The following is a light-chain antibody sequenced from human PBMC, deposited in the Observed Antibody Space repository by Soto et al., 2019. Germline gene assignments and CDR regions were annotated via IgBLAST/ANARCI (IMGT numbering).Light chain of an antibody. V-gene: IGKV3-20*01. J-gene: IGKJ5*01. CDR1: QSVGSF. CDR2: GAS. Sequence: EIVLTQSPATLSLSPWEVASLSCRASQSVGSFLAWYQQKPGQAPRLLIHGASSRATGIPDRLSGSGSGTDFTLTISRLEPEDFAVYYCQQYGSSPITFGQGTRLEIK. CDR3: QQYGSSPIT.